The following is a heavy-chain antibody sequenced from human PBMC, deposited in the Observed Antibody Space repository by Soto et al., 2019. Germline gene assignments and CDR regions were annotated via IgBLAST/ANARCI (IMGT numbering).Heavy chain of an antibody. CDR3: ARVGWCSSTSCYERPEAFDI. CDR1: GYTFTSYY. J-gene: IGHJ3*02. D-gene: IGHD2-2*01. Sequence: GASVKVSCKACGYTFTSYYMHWVRQAPGQGLEWMGIINPSGGSTSYAQKFQGRVTMTRDTSTSTVYMELSSLRSEDTAVYYCARVGWCSSTSCYERPEAFDIWGQGTMVTVSS. CDR2: INPSGGST. V-gene: IGHV1-46*01.